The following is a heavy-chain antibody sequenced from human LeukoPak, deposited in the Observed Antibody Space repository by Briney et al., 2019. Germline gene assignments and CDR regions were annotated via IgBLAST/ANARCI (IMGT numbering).Heavy chain of an antibody. CDR1: GYTFTTYY. CDR3: ARVYAPRYGGSKYFDY. V-gene: IGHV1-46*01. D-gene: IGHD1-26*01. CDR2: INTSAGST. J-gene: IGHJ4*02. Sequence: ASVKVSCKASGYTFTTYYMHWVRQAPGQGLEWMGIINTSAGSTTYAQKFQGRVTMTRDTSTSTVYMELSSLGSEDTAVYYCARVYAPRYGGSKYFDYWGQGTLVTVSS.